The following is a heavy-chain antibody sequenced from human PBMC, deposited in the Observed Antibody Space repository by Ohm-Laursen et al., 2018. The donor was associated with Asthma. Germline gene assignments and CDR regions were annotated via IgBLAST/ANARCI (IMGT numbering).Heavy chain of an antibody. V-gene: IGHV4-61*01. D-gene: IGHD6-19*01. J-gene: IGHJ4*02. CDR3: ARLGYSSGWYMADY. CDR2: IYYSGST. Sequence: SETLSLTCTVSGGSVSSGSYSWSWIRQPPGKGLESIGYIYYSGSTNYNPSLKSRVTISVDTSKNQFSLKLSPVTAADTAVYYCARLGYSSGWYMADYWGQGTLVTVSS. CDR1: GGSVSSGSYS.